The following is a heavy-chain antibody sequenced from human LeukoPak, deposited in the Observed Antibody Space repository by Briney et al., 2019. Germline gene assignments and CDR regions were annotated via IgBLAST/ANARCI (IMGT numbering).Heavy chain of an antibody. V-gene: IGHV3-21*04. D-gene: IGHD7-27*01. CDR1: GFTFSSYS. CDR2: ISSSSSYI. Sequence: PGGSLRLSCAASGFTFSSYSMNWVRQAPGKGLEWVSSISSSSSYIYYADSVKGRFTISRDNAKNSLYLQMNSLRTEDTALYYCAKDRANWGSGFDYWGQGALVTVSS. CDR3: AKDRANWGSGFDY. J-gene: IGHJ4*02.